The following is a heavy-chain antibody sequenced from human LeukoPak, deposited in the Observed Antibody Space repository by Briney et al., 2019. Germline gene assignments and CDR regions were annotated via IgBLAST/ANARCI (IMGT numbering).Heavy chain of an antibody. J-gene: IGHJ4*02. D-gene: IGHD3-16*02. CDR1: GFSFSSYA. Sequence: GGSLRLSCAASGFSFSSYAMHWVRQAPGKGLEWVAAISYDGSNQYYVNSVKGRFTISRDNSKDTLYLQMNNLRAEDTAVYYCAREMTRRYDYWGQGTLVTVSS. V-gene: IGHV3-30-3*01. CDR2: ISYDGSNQ. CDR3: AREMTRRYDY.